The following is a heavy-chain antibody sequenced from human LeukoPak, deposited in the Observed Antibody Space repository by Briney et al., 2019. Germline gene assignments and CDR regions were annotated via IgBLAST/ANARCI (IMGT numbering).Heavy chain of an antibody. J-gene: IGHJ4*02. D-gene: IGHD3-22*01. CDR2: INWNGGST. CDR1: GITFDDYG. CDR3: ARGGDSSGSYFDY. V-gene: IGHV3-20*04. Sequence: GGSLRLSCAASGITFDDYGMSWVRQAPGKGLEWVSGINWNGGSTGYADSVKGRFTVSRGNAKNSLYLQMNSLRAEDTALYYCARGGDSSGSYFDYWGQGTLVTVSS.